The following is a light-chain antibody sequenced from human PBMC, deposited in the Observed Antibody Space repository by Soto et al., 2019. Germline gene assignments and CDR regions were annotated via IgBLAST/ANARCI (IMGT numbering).Light chain of an antibody. CDR3: QQYGSAPLLT. V-gene: IGKV3-20*01. Sequence: EIVLTQSPETLSLSPGDRATLSCRASQSVTSNSLAWYQQKPGQAPRLLISGASIRSTGIPDRFSGSGSGTDFTLTISRLEPEAFAVYHCQQYGSAPLLTFGGGTPLDSK. CDR2: GAS. CDR1: QSVTSNS. J-gene: IGKJ4*01.